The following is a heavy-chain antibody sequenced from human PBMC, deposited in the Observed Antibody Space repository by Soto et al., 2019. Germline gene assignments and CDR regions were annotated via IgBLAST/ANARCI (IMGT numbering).Heavy chain of an antibody. D-gene: IGHD2-15*01. V-gene: IGHV3-23*01. CDR3: AKDDIVVVVAATNFDY. Sequence: EVQLLESGGGLVQPGGSLRLSCADSGFTFSSYAMSWVRQAPGKGLEWVSAISGSGGSTYYADSVKGRFTISRDNSKNTLYLQMNSLRAEDTAVYYCAKDDIVVVVAATNFDYWGQGTLVTVSS. J-gene: IGHJ4*02. CDR2: ISGSGGST. CDR1: GFTFSSYA.